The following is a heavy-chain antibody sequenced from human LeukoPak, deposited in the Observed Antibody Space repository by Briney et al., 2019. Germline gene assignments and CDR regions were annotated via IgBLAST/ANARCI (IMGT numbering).Heavy chain of an antibody. CDR2: ISDYNGNT. D-gene: IGHD5-18*01. CDR3: ARDLSTPHRGYSYGFGY. Sequence: ASVKVSCKASGYTFTSYGISWVRQAPGQGLEWMGWISDYNGNTNYAQKLQGRVTMTTDTSTSTAYMELRSLRSDDTAVYYCARDLSTPHRGYSYGFGYWGQGTLVTVSS. J-gene: IGHJ4*02. V-gene: IGHV1-18*01. CDR1: GYTFTSYG.